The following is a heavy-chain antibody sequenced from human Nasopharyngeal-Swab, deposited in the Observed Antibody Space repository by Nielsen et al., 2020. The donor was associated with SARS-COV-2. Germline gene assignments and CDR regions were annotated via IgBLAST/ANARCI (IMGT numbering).Heavy chain of an antibody. CDR3: VKLDGYNDY. J-gene: IGHJ4*02. Sequence: GESLKISCSASGFTFSSYAMHWVRQAPGKGLEYVSAISSNGGSTYYADSVKGRFTIPRDNSKNTLYLQMSSLRAEDTAVYYCVKLDGYNDYWGQGTLVTVSS. CDR2: ISSNGGST. V-gene: IGHV3-64D*08. CDR1: GFTFSSYA. D-gene: IGHD5-24*01.